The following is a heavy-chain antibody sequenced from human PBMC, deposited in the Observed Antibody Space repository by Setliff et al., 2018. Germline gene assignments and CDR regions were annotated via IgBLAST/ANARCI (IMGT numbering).Heavy chain of an antibody. CDR3: ARTGTSYYYSCMDV. Sequence: SETLSLTCAVSGAAISTYHWSWLRQPPGKGLEWIGYVSYGGSTKYNPSLESRVTISLDAPKNQFSLKLTSVTAADTAVYYCARTGTSYYYSCMDVWGKGTTVTVSS. CDR1: GAAISTYH. CDR2: VSYGGST. D-gene: IGHD3-22*01. V-gene: IGHV4-59*08. J-gene: IGHJ6*03.